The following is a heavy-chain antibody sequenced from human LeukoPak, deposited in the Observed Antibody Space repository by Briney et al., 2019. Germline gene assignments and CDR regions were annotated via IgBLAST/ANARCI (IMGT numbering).Heavy chain of an antibody. CDR2: IDYSGST. Sequence: SETLSLTCTVSGGSISSYCWSWIRQPPGKGLEWIGHIDYSGSTKYNPSLKSRVSMSVDTSKNQFSLKMSSVTAADTALYYCVREGSSSRFVDYWGQRTLVTVSS. D-gene: IGHD3-10*01. CDR1: GGSISSYC. CDR3: VREGSSSRFVDY. V-gene: IGHV4-59*01. J-gene: IGHJ4*02.